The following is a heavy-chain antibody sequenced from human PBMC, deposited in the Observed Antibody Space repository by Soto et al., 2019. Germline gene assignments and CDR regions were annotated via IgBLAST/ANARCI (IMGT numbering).Heavy chain of an antibody. Sequence: VKVSCRASGYAFTSYYMHWVRQAPGQGLEWMGIINPSGGSTSYAQKFQGRVTMTRDTSTSTVYMELSSLRSEDTAVYYCARAGAGYSYGYRGSSFDPWGQGTLVTVSS. CDR1: GYAFTSYY. CDR2: INPSGGST. D-gene: IGHD5-18*01. CDR3: ARAGAGYSYGYRGSSFDP. V-gene: IGHV1-46*01. J-gene: IGHJ5*02.